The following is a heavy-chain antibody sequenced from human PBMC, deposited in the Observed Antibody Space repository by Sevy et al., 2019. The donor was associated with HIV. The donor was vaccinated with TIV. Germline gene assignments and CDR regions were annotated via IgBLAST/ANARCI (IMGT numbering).Heavy chain of an antibody. D-gene: IGHD3-10*01. CDR2: INHSGST. CDR3: ARGGYYGSGSYYAYNWFDP. Sequence: SETLSLTRAVYGGSFSGYYWSWIRQPPGKGLEWIGEINHSGSTNYNPSLKSRVTISVDTSKNQFSLKLSSVTAADTAVYYCARGGYYGSGSYYAYNWFDPWGQGTLVTVSS. J-gene: IGHJ5*02. CDR1: GGSFSGYY. V-gene: IGHV4-34*01.